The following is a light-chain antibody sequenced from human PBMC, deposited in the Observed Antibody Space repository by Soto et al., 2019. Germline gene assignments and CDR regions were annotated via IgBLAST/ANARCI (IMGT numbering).Light chain of an antibody. J-gene: IGKJ1*01. V-gene: IGKV1-5*03. CDR3: QQYNAYSRT. CDR2: KAS. CDR1: QSISSW. Sequence: DIQMTQSPSTLSASVGDRVTITCRASQSISSWLAWYQQKPGKVPKLLIYKASSLGTGVPSRFSGSGSGTEFTLTINSLQPDDFATYYCQQYNAYSRTFGQGTKVDIK.